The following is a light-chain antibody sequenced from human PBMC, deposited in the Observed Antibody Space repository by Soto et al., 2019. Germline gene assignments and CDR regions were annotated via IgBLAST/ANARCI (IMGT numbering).Light chain of an antibody. CDR1: ESVTNY. CDR3: QQRSGWPRT. J-gene: IGKJ1*01. CDR2: DAS. Sequence: PGERGTLSCRASESVTNYLAWYQQKPGQAPRLLMYDASNRATGIPARFSGSGSGTDFTLTISSLEPEDFALYYCQQRSGWPRTFGQGTKVDIK. V-gene: IGKV3-11*01.